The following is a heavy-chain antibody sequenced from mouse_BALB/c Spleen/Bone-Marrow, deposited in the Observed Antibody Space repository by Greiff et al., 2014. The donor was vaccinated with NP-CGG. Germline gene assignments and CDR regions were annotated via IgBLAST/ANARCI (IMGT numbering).Heavy chain of an antibody. Sequence: VKLMESGPGLVAPSQSLSITCTVSGFSLTSYGVHWVRQPPGKGPEWLGVIWAGGSTNYNSALMSRLSISKDNSKSQVFLKMNSLQTDDTAMYYCARDRTGSGFDYWGQGTTLTVSS. CDR3: ARDRTGSGFDY. J-gene: IGHJ2*01. CDR2: IWAGGST. V-gene: IGHV2-9*02. CDR1: GFSLTSYG. D-gene: IGHD4-1*01.